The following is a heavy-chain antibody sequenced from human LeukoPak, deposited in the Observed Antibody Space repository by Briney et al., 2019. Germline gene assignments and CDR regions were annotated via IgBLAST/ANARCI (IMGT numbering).Heavy chain of an antibody. Sequence: ASVTVSCKASGLSLTHDGISWVRQAPGQGLVWMGWISFYNGDTLYAQNFQGRVAMTTDTSTSTAYMELRSLRSDDTAVYYCATAPRGSYYEVYAFDIWGQGTMVTVSS. CDR3: ATAPRGSYYEVYAFDI. CDR2: ISFYNGDT. D-gene: IGHD1-26*01. J-gene: IGHJ3*02. CDR1: GLSLTHDG. V-gene: IGHV1-18*01.